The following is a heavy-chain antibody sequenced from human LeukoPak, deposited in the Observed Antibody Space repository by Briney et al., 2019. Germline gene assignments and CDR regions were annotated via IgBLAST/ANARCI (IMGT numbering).Heavy chain of an antibody. CDR3: VRGSSGTVVRGVAWAWFDP. V-gene: IGHV3-7*05. CDR1: GFTFSKYW. CDR2: IKQDGSEK. D-gene: IGHD3-10*01. Sequence: GGSLRLSCVASGFTFSKYWMTWVRKAPGKGLEWVANIKQDGSEKYFVDSVGGRFTTSRDNAKDSLYLQMNSLRVEDTAVYYCVRGSSGTVVRGVAWAWFDPWGQGTLVTVSS. J-gene: IGHJ5*02.